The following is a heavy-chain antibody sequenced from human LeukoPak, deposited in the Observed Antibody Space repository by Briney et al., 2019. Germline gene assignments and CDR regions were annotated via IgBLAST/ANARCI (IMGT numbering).Heavy chain of an antibody. V-gene: IGHV4-4*07. CDR3: ARQPPQYYGMDV. D-gene: IGHD1-14*01. J-gene: IGHJ6*02. CDR2: IYTSGNT. CDR1: GGSFSNYY. Sequence: KPSETLSLTCTVSGGSFSNYYWSWIRQPAGKGLEWIGRIYTSGNTNYNPSVKSRVTMSVDTSNNQFSLKLTSVTAADTAVYYCARQPPQYYGMDVWGQGTTVTVSS.